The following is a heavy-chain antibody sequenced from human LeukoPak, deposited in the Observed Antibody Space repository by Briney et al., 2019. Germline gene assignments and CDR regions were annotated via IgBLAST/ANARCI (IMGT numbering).Heavy chain of an antibody. CDR3: ARIRGYSYGY. J-gene: IGHJ4*02. V-gene: IGHV4-34*01. CDR1: GGSFSGYY. Sequence: SEALSLTCAVYGGSFSGYYWSWIRQPPGKGLEWIGEINHSGSTNYNPSLKSRVTISVDTSKNQFSLKLSSVTAADTAVYYCARIRGYSYGYWGQGTLVTVSS. D-gene: IGHD5-18*01. CDR2: INHSGST.